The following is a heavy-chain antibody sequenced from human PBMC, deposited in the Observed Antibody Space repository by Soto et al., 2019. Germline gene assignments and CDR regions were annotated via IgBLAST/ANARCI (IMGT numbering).Heavy chain of an antibody. CDR1: GYSFAGYW. J-gene: IGHJ4*02. CDR2: IDPSDSQT. D-gene: IGHD3-22*01. Sequence: GESLKISCKVSGYSFAGYWITWVRQKPGKGLEWMGRIDPSDSQTYYSPSFRGHVTISATKSITTVFLQWSSLRASDTAMYHCARQIYDSDTGPNFQYYFDSWGQGTPVTVSS. V-gene: IGHV5-10-1*01. CDR3: ARQIYDSDTGPNFQYYFDS.